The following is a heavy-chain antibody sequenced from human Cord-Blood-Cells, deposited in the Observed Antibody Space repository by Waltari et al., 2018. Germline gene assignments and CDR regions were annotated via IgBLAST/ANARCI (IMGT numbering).Heavy chain of an antibody. V-gene: IGHV3-7*01. D-gene: IGHD1-26*01. CDR1: GFPSSRYW. Sequence: EVQLVESGGGLVQPGGSLSLPGAAPGFPSSRYWMSWVRQAPGKGLEWVANIKQDGSEKYYVDSVKGRFTISRDNAKNSLYLQMNSLRAEDTAVYYCAREVGWGLDYWGQGTLVTVSS. CDR2: IKQDGSEK. J-gene: IGHJ4*02. CDR3: AREVGWGLDY.